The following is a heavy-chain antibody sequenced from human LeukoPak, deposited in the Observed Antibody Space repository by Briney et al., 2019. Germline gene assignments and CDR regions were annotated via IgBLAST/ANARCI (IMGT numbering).Heavy chain of an antibody. Sequence: GGSLRLSCAASGFTFSSYSINWVRQAPGKGLECVSSISSSSSYIYYSDSVKGRFTISRDNSKNTLYLQMNSLRAEDTAVYYCARRAGAYSHPYDYWGQGTLVTVSS. CDR2: ISSSSSYI. V-gene: IGHV3-21*04. D-gene: IGHD4/OR15-4a*01. CDR1: GFTFSSYS. CDR3: ARRAGAYSHPYDY. J-gene: IGHJ4*02.